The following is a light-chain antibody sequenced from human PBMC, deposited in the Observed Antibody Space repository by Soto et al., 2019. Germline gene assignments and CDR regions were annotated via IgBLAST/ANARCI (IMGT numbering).Light chain of an antibody. Sequence: DIQMTQSPSSLSASVGDRVTITCRAGQYIGRYLNWYQQKPGKAPKLLIYAASSLHSGAPSRFSGSGSGTDFTLTISSLQPEDFATYSCQQTYRTPLTFGGATKVDIK. CDR1: QYIGRY. J-gene: IGKJ4*01. V-gene: IGKV1-39*01. CDR2: AAS. CDR3: QQTYRTPLT.